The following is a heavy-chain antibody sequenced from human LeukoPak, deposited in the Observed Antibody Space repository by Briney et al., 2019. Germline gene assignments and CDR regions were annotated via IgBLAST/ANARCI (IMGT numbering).Heavy chain of an antibody. CDR3: ARVDRISITRVRGETRGAFDI. D-gene: IGHD3-10*01. J-gene: IGHJ3*02. V-gene: IGHV1-69*13. Sequence: ASVKVSCKASGGTFSSYAISWVRQAPGQRLEWMGGIIPIFGTANYAQKFQGRVTITADESTSTAYRELSSLRSENTAVYYYARVDRISITRVRGETRGAFDIWGQGTMVTVSS. CDR1: GGTFSSYA. CDR2: IIPIFGTA.